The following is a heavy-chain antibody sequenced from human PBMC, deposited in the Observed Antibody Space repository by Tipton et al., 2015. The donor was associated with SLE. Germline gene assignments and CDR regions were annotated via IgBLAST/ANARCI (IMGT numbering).Heavy chain of an antibody. CDR3: VKYGGHTRSSVVDF. Sequence: VQLVQSGPEVKKPGESLKISCKGSGYSFANYWIGWVRQMPGKSLEWMGIIYPDDSDTRFSPSFEGQVTMSVEKSINTAYLQWSSLKASDTAMYYCVKYGGHTRSSVVDFWGQGALVTVSS. J-gene: IGHJ4*02. CDR2: IYPDDSDT. D-gene: IGHD6-6*01. CDR1: GYSFANYW. V-gene: IGHV5-51*03.